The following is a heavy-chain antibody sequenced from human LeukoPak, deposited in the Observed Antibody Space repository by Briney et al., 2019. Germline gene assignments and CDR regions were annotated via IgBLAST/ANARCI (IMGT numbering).Heavy chain of an antibody. CDR3: AREAGIPPSTQQWPTSVDY. J-gene: IGHJ4*02. CDR1: GFTFSSYW. CDR2: IKQDGSEK. V-gene: IGHV3-7*05. D-gene: IGHD5-18*01. Sequence: GGSLRLSCVASGFTFSSYWMSWVRQAPGEGLEWVANIKQDGSEKYYVDSVKGRFTISRDNAKNSLYLQMNSLRAEDTAVYYCAREAGIPPSTQQWPTSVDYWGQGTLVTVSS.